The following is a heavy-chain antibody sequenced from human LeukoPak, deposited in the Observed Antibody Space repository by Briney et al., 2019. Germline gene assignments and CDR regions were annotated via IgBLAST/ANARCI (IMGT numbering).Heavy chain of an antibody. Sequence: GGSLRLSCAASGFTFSSYGMHWVRQAPGKGLEWVAFIRYDGSNKYYADSVKGRFTISRDNSKNTLYLQMNSLRADDTAVYFCAKDHPERYSYGTPFDYWGQGTLVTVSS. V-gene: IGHV3-30*02. CDR2: IRYDGSNK. J-gene: IGHJ4*02. D-gene: IGHD5-18*01. CDR1: GFTFSSYG. CDR3: AKDHPERYSYGTPFDY.